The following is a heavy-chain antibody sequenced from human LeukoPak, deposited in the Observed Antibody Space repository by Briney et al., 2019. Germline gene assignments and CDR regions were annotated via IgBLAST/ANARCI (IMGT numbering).Heavy chain of an antibody. V-gene: IGHV1-69*05. CDR1: GDTFSSYA. Sequence: SSVKVSCKASGDTFSSYAICWVPQAPGQGLEWIGGIIPIFGTANYAQKFQGRVTITTDESTSTAYMEPSSLRSEDTAVYYCARAAGKGYYDSSGYPYWGQGTLVTVSS. J-gene: IGHJ4*02. CDR2: IIPIFGTA. D-gene: IGHD3-22*01. CDR3: ARAAGKGYYDSSGYPY.